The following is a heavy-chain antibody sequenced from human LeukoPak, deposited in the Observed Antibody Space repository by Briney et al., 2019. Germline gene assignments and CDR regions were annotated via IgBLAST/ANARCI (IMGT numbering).Heavy chain of an antibody. J-gene: IGHJ3*02. CDR2: IYHSGST. D-gene: IGHD3-3*01. CDR3: ARDKGPVLRFLERERNAFGYYPAFDI. Sequence: PSETLSLTCAVPGGSISSGGYSWSWIRQPPGNGLEWIVYIYHSGSTYYNPSLKSRVTRTVDGSKIQFSLKLSSVTAADTAVYYCARDKGPVLRFLERERNAFGYYPAFDIWGQGTMVTVSS. CDR1: GGSISSGGYS. V-gene: IGHV4-30-2*01.